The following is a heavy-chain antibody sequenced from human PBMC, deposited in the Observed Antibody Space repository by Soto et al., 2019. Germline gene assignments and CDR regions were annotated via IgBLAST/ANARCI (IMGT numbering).Heavy chain of an antibody. CDR3: ARSQGSRTSLEIYYYYYYGMDV. CDR2: IIPISGTA. CDR1: GGTFSSYA. V-gene: IGHV1-69*01. J-gene: IGHJ6*02. Sequence: QVQLVQSGAEVKKPGSSVKVSCKASGGTFSSYAISWVRQAPGQGLEWMGGIIPISGTANYAQKFQGRVTITADESTSTAYMELSSPRSEDTAVDYCARSQGSRTSLEIYYYYYYGMDVWGQGTTVTVSS. D-gene: IGHD2-2*01.